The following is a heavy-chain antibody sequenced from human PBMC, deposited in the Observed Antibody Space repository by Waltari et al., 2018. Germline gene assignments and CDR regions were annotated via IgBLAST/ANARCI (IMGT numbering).Heavy chain of an antibody. CDR2: ISGGGGST. J-gene: IGHJ3*02. Sequence: EVQLLESGGGLVQPGGSLRLSCAASGFTFSSYAMSWVRQAPGKGLEWVSAISGGGGSTYYADSVKGRFTISRDNSKNTLYLQMNSLRAEDTAVYYCAKETYDFWSGYQGADDAFDIWGQGTMVTVSS. V-gene: IGHV3-23*01. CDR3: AKETYDFWSGYQGADDAFDI. CDR1: GFTFSSYA. D-gene: IGHD3-3*01.